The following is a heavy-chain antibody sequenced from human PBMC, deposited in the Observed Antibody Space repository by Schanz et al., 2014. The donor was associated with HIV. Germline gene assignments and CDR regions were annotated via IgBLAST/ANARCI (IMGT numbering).Heavy chain of an antibody. V-gene: IGHV1-69*01. Sequence: QVHLVQSGAAVTQPGSSVTVSCKASGGTFNNSAINWVRQAPGQGLEWMGQVIPMFGTANFAQRFQGRVTITADESTRTAYMELTGLNPEDTAIYYCARDDVLDSLASWGQGTLVTVSS. D-gene: IGHD2-21*01. CDR1: GGTFNNSA. CDR3: ARDDVLDSLAS. J-gene: IGHJ5*02. CDR2: VIPMFGTA.